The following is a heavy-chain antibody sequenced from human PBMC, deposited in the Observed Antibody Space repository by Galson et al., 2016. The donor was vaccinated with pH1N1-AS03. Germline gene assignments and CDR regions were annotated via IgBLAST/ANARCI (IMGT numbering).Heavy chain of an antibody. V-gene: IGHV1-2*04. CDR1: GYIFTGFY. J-gene: IGHJ6*02. D-gene: IGHD1-26*01. CDR3: ARDPRGPCSSATCATTYYFCMDV. Sequence: SVKVSCKASGYIFTGFYVHWVRQAPGQGLEWMGWINPNNGVTNYAQKFQAWVTMTGDTSISTAYLELYGLKSDDMAVYYCARDPRGPCSSATCATTYYFCMDVWGQGTTVIVSS. CDR2: INPNNGVT.